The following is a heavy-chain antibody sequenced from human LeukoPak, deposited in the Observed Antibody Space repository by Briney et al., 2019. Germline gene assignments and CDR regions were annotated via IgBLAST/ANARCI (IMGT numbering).Heavy chain of an antibody. CDR2: INPSGGST. CDR3: AREIRGSGPKGASDI. J-gene: IGHJ3*02. Sequence: ASVKVSCKASGYTFTSYYMHWVRQAPGQGLEWMGIINPSGGSTSYAQKFQGRVTMTRDTSTSTVYMELSSLRSEDTAVYYCAREIRGSGPKGASDIWGQGTMVTVSS. CDR1: GYTFTSYY. V-gene: IGHV1-46*01. D-gene: IGHD3-10*01.